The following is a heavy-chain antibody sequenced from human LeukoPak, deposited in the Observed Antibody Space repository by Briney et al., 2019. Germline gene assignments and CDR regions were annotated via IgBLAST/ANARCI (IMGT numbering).Heavy chain of an antibody. CDR3: ARPDDDIVGAAFDI. D-gene: IGHD2-15*01. J-gene: IGHJ3*02. CDR1: GGTFSSYA. CDR2: IIPILGIA. V-gene: IGHV1-69*04. Sequence: SVKVSCKASGGTFSSYAINWVRQAPGQGLEWMGRIIPILGIANYTQKFQGRVTITADKSTSTAYMELSSLKASDTAMYYCARPDDDIVGAAFDIWGQGTMVTVSS.